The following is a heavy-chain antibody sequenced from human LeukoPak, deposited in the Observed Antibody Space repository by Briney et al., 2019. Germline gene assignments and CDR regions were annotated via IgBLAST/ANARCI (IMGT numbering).Heavy chain of an antibody. CDR3: ARGFRETYYFDI. D-gene: IGHD2-21*01. V-gene: IGHV1-18*01. J-gene: IGHJ3*02. Sequence: GASVKVSCKSSVYTFNNYVVTWVRQAPGPGLECLVWIRPYNGDTKYGQNLQGRVTMTTDTTTRTAYMDVRSLRSDDTSVYCCARGFRETYYFDIWGPGTTVTVSS. CDR1: VYTFNNYV. CDR2: IRPYNGDT.